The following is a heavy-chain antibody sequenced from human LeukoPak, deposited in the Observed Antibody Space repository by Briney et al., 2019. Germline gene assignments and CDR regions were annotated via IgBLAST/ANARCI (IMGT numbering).Heavy chain of an antibody. CDR1: GASISSYS. CDR3: ARGDGNDFKWFDP. D-gene: IGHD3/OR15-3a*01. Sequence: SETLSLTCTVSGASISSYSWNWIRQPPGRGLEWIGYMYYRGSTNFNPSLRSRVTMSLDTSKNQFSLKLSSVTAADTAGYYCARGDGNDFKWFDPWGQGTLVTVSS. J-gene: IGHJ5*02. V-gene: IGHV4-59*01. CDR2: MYYRGST.